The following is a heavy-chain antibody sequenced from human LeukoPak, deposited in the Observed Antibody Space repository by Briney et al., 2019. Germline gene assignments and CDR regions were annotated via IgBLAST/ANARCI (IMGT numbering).Heavy chain of an antibody. J-gene: IGHJ4*02. V-gene: IGHV3-7*03. CDR3: ARDQYDTWSRRGNFDS. D-gene: IGHD3-3*01. Sequence: GGSLRLSCVASGFTFGKYWMSWVRQAPGKGLEWVANIKLDGSEKNYVDSVKGRFTISRDNTKNSLYLQMNSLRAEDTAVFYCARDQYDTWSRRGNFDSWGQGTLVTVSS. CDR2: IKLDGSEK. CDR1: GFTFGKYW.